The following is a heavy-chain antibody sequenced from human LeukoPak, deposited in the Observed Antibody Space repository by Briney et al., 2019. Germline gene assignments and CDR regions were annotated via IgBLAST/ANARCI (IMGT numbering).Heavy chain of an antibody. CDR2: IIGGAGST. Sequence: GGSLRLSCAASGFSFSSHGMSWVRQAPGKGLEWVSGIIGGAGSTYYADSVKGRFTISGDNAKNSLYLQMNSLRAEDTAVYYCARGYWNFDNWGQGTLVSVSS. CDR3: ARGYWNFDN. J-gene: IGHJ4*02. CDR1: GFSFSSHG. D-gene: IGHD1-1*01. V-gene: IGHV3-23*01.